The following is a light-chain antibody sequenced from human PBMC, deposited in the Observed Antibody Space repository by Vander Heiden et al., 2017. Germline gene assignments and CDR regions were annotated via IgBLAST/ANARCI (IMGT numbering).Light chain of an antibody. Sequence: QSALTQPRSVSGSPGQSVTISCTGPSSDVGGYNYVSWYQQQPGKAPKLMSYGGRKRPSGVPDRFSGSKSGNTASLTISGLQAEDEADYYCCSYAGSYTLVFGGGTKLTVL. V-gene: IGLV2-11*01. CDR2: GGR. CDR3: CSYAGSYTLV. CDR1: SSDVGGYNY. J-gene: IGLJ2*01.